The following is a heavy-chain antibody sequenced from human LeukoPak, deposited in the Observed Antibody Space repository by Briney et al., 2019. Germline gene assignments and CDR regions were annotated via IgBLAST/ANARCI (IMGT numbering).Heavy chain of an antibody. J-gene: IGHJ3*02. CDR3: ATSMYSSGWFAFDI. CDR1: GFTFSSYS. CDR2: ISSSSSTI. V-gene: IGHV3-48*01. Sequence: GGSLRLSCAASGFTFSSYSMNWVRQAPGKGLEWVSYISSSSSTIYYADSVKGRFTISRDNSKNTLYLQMNSLRAEDTAVYYCATSMYSSGWFAFDIWGQGTMVTVSS. D-gene: IGHD6-19*01.